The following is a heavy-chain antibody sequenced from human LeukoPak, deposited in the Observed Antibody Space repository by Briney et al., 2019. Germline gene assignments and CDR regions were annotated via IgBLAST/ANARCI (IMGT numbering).Heavy chain of an antibody. CDR2: ISSSSSTI. Sequence: GGSLRLSCAASGFTFSSYSMNWVRQAPGKGLEWVSYISSSSSTIYYADSVKGRFTISRDNAKNSLYLQMNSLRAEDTAVYYCAKERAPSYGAPFDYWGQGTLVTVSS. J-gene: IGHJ4*02. V-gene: IGHV3-48*04. CDR1: GFTFSSYS. CDR3: AKERAPSYGAPFDY. D-gene: IGHD4/OR15-4a*01.